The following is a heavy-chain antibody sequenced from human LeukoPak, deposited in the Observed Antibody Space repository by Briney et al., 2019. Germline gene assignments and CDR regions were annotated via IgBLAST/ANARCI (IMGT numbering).Heavy chain of an antibody. CDR2: INHSGST. J-gene: IGHJ4*02. V-gene: IGHV4-34*01. CDR1: GGTFSGYD. D-gene: IGHD5-12*01. CDR3: ARNRGYGGYVFDY. Sequence: SETLSLTCAVYGGTFSGYDWGWIRQPLGKGLEWIGEINHSGSTNYNPSLKSRVTISVDTSKNQFSLKLSSVTAADTAVYYCARNRGYGGYVFDYWGQGTLVTVSS.